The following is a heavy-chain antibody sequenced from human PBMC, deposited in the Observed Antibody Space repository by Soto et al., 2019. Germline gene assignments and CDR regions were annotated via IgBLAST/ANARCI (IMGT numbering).Heavy chain of an antibody. CDR1: GFTFSSYS. D-gene: IGHD2-15*01. CDR2: ISSSSSTI. V-gene: IGHV3-48*01. Sequence: EVQLVESGGGLVQPGGSLRLSCAASGFTFSSYSMNWVRQAPGKGLEWVSYISSSSSTIYYADSVKGRFTISRDNAKNSLYLQMNSLRAEDTAVYYCARHGYCSGGSCALFDYWGQGTLVTVSS. CDR3: ARHGYCSGGSCALFDY. J-gene: IGHJ4*02.